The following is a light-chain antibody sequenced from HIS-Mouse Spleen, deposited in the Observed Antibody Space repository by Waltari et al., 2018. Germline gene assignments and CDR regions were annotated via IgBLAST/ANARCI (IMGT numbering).Light chain of an antibody. J-gene: IGKJ4*01. CDR3: QQYYSFPLT. CDR1: QDISSY. CDR2: AAS. V-gene: IGKV1D-8*02. Sequence: AIWMTQPPSLLSASTGDRVTIICRMSQDISSYLTWYQQKPGKAPELLIYAASTLQSGVPSRFSGSGSGTDFTLTISCLQSEDFATYYCQQYYSFPLTFGGGTKVEIK.